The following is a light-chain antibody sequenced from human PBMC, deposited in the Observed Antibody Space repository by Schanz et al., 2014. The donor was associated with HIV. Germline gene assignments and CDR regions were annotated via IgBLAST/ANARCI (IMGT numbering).Light chain of an antibody. J-gene: IGLJ2*01. CDR2: GNS. Sequence: QSVLTQPPSVSAAPGQKVTISCSGSSSNIGNNYVSWYQHLPGTAPKLLISGNSNRPSGVPDRFSASKSGTSASLAITGLQAEDEADYYCAAWDVNLNGPVFGGGTKLTVL. V-gene: IGLV1-44*01. CDR3: AAWDVNLNGPV. CDR1: SSNIGNNY.